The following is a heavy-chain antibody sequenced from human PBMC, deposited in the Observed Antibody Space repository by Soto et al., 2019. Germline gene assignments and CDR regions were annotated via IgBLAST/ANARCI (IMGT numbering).Heavy chain of an antibody. V-gene: IGHV2-26*01. CDR1: GFSLSNARMG. CDR2: IFSNDEK. Sequence: QVTLKESGPVLVKPTETLTLTCTVSGFSLSNARMGVSWIRQPPGKALEWLAHIFSNDEKSYSTSLKSRLTISKDTSKSQVVLTMTNMDPVDTATYYCARMPLGYTYYDFWSGYSPYYYYYMDVWGKGTTVTVSS. CDR3: ARMPLGYTYYDFWSGYSPYYYYYMDV. J-gene: IGHJ6*03. D-gene: IGHD3-3*01.